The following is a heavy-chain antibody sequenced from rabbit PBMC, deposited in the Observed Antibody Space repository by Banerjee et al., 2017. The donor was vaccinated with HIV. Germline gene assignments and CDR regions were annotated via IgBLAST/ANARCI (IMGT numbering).Heavy chain of an antibody. J-gene: IGHJ6*01. CDR1: GFSFSSYY. CDR2: ISGGSTT. V-gene: IGHV1S40*01. CDR3: ARRDSYSYYSLRL. D-gene: IGHD8-1*01. Sequence: QSLEESGGDLVKPGASLTLTCTASGFSFSSYYMCWVRQAPGKGLEWIACISGGSTTYYATWAKGRFTISKTSSTTVTLQLNSLTAADTATYFCARRDSYSYYSLRLWGPGTLVTVS.